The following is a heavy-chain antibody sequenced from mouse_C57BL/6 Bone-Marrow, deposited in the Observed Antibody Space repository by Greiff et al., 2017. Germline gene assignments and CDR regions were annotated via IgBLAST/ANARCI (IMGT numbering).Heavy chain of an antibody. V-gene: IGHV1-61*01. D-gene: IGHD3-2*02. J-gene: IGHJ4*01. CDR3: AREGQLRLQAMDY. CDR1: GYTFTSYW. Sequence: QVQLQQPGAELVRPGSSVKLSCKASGYTFTSYWMAWVKQRPGQGLEWIGNIYPSDSETHYNQKFKDKATLTVDKSSSTAYMQLSSLTSEDSAVYYCAREGQLRLQAMDYWGQGTSVTVSS. CDR2: IYPSDSET.